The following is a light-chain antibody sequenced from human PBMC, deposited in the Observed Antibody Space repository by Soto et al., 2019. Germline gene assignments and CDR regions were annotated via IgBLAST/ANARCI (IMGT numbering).Light chain of an antibody. CDR2: WAS. J-gene: IGKJ3*01. CDR3: PQYYISPFS. V-gene: IGKV4-1*01. Sequence: DIVMTQSPDSLALSLGERATINCKSSRSILSSSNNKNFLAWYQQKPGQPPRLLIYWASTRESGVTDRFSGSESGTDFTLTISSLQAEDVAVYYCPQYYISPFSFGPGTKVDI. CDR1: RSILSSSNNKNF.